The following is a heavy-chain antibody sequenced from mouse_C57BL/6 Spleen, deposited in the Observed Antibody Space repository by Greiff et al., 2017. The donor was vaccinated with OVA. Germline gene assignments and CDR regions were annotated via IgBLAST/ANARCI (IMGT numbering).Heavy chain of an antibody. V-gene: IGHV5-6*01. Sequence: EVKLVESGGDLVKPGGSLKLSCAASGFTFSSYGMSWVRQTPDKRLEWVATISSGGSYTYYPDSVKGRFTISRDNAKNTLYLQMSSLKSEDTAMYYCARQGNWDDYAMDYWGQGTSVTVSS. D-gene: IGHD4-1*01. CDR3: ARQGNWDDYAMDY. CDR2: ISSGGSYT. J-gene: IGHJ4*01. CDR1: GFTFSSYG.